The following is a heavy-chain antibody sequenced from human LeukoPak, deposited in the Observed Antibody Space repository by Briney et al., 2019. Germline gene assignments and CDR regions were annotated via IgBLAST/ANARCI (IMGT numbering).Heavy chain of an antibody. D-gene: IGHD3-22*01. V-gene: IGHV3-23*01. CDR2: ISNDGGGT. CDR1: GFIFNNYG. J-gene: IGHJ4*02. Sequence: GGSLRLSCAASGFIFNNYGLVWVRPAPGKGLEWVSAISNDGGGTTYADFVKGRFSVSRDNYKNTLSLQMNSLRAQDTALYYCAKGSSGYFFELWGQGTLVTVSS. CDR3: AKGSSGYFFEL.